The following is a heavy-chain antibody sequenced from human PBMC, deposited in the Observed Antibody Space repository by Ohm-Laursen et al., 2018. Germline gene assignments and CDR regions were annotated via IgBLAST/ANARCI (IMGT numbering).Heavy chain of an antibody. CDR1: GFTFSNYA. Sequence: SLRLSCAASGFTFSNYAMHWVRQAPGKGLEWVSGISWNSGSIGYADSVKGRFTISRDNAKNSLYLQMNSLRAEDTAVYYCAKDTGHYDSSGYDAFDIWGQGTMVTVSS. D-gene: IGHD3-22*01. J-gene: IGHJ3*02. CDR3: AKDTGHYDSSGYDAFDI. CDR2: ISWNSGSI. V-gene: IGHV3-9*01.